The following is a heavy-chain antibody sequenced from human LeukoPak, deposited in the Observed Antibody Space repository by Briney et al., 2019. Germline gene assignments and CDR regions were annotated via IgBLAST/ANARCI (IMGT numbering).Heavy chain of an antibody. Sequence: GGSLKISCKGFGYTFTKYWIGWVRQMPGKGLEWMGIINPGDSDTKYSPSFQGQVAISADKSFSTAYLQWSSLKASDTAMYFCARHPPYCSSTSCFYSFEYWGQGTLVTVSS. D-gene: IGHD2-2*01. CDR3: ARHPPYCSSTSCFYSFEY. CDR1: GYTFTKYW. CDR2: INPGDSDT. V-gene: IGHV5-51*01. J-gene: IGHJ4*02.